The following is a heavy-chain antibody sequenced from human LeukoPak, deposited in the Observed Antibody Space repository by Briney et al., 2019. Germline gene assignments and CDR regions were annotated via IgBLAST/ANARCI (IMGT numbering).Heavy chain of an antibody. CDR1: GGSISSYY. V-gene: IGHV4-59*12. J-gene: IGHJ4*02. CDR3: AREFYGVLTGYLGRGQYHFDN. CDR2: IYYSGST. D-gene: IGHD3-9*01. Sequence: PSETLSLTCTVSGGSISSYYWSWIRQPPGKGLEWIGSIYYSGSTYYNPSLKSRVTISVDTSKNQFSLRLRSVTAADTAVYYCAREFYGVLTGYLGRGQYHFDNWGQGKLVTVSS.